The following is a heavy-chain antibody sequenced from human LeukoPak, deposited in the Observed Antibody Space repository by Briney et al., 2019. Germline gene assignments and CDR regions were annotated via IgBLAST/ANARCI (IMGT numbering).Heavy chain of an antibody. CDR1: GGSFSGYY. V-gene: IGHV4-34*01. CDR2: INHSGST. Sequence: SETLSLTCAVYGGSFSGYYWSWIRQPPGKGLEWIGEINHSGSTNYNPSLKSRVTISVDTSKNQFSLKLSSVTAADTAVYYCARGVGPNGKFQGLDFWGQGSLVIVSS. J-gene: IGHJ4*02. CDR3: ARGVGPNGKFQGLDF. D-gene: IGHD1-26*01.